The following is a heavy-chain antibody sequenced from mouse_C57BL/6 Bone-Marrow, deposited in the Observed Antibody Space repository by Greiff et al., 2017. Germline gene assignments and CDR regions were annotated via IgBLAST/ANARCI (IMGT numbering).Heavy chain of an antibody. CDR1: GYSITSGYY. CDR2: ISYDGSN. J-gene: IGHJ1*03. CDR3: ARALDV. V-gene: IGHV3-6*01. Sequence: EVHLVESGPGLVKPSQSLSLTCSVTGYSITSGYYWNWIRQFPGNKLEWMGYISYDGSNNYNPSLKNRISITRDTSKNQFFLKLNSVTTEDTATYYCARALDVWGTGTTVTVSS.